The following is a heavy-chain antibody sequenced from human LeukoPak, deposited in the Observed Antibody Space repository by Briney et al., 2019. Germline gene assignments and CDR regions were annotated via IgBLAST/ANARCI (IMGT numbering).Heavy chain of an antibody. CDR2: IRNSGTHV. J-gene: IGHJ6*03. V-gene: IGHV3-21*01. Sequence: GGSLRLSCPASGFTFKTYSMIWVRQAPGKGLEWVSSIRNSGTHVYYADSLKGRFTISRDNARNSLYLQMNSLRAEDTAVYYCARDGSYDFWSRNYYMDVWGKGTTVTVSS. CDR1: GFTFKTYS. D-gene: IGHD3-3*01. CDR3: ARDGSYDFWSRNYYMDV.